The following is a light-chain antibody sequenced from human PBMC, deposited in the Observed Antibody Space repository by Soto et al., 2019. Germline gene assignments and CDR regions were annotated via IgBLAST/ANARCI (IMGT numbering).Light chain of an antibody. V-gene: IGLV1-40*01. Sequence: SWPSPPPPMSAAPRQEFTPPCPGRRSHIGAGYDVHWYQQLPGTAPKLLIYGNSNRPSGVPDRFSGSKSGTSASLAITGLQAEDEADYYCQSYDSSLSGYVFGTGTKVTVL. J-gene: IGLJ1*01. CDR1: RSHIGAGYD. CDR3: QSYDSSLSGYV. CDR2: GNS.